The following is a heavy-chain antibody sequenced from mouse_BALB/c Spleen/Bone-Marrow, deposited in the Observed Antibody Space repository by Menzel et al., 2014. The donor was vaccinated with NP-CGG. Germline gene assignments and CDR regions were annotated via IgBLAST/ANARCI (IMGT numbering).Heavy chain of an antibody. CDR3: ARDSFLITRALDY. V-gene: IGHV2-6-7*01. CDR2: IWGDGST. D-gene: IGHD2-4*01. J-gene: IGHJ4*01. Sequence: VKLMESGPGLVAPSGFSLTGYGVSWVRQSPGKGLEWLGMIWGDGSTDYNSALKSRLSISKDNSKSQVFLKMNSLQTDDTARYYCARDSFLITRALDYWGQGTSVTVSS. CDR1: GFSLTGYG.